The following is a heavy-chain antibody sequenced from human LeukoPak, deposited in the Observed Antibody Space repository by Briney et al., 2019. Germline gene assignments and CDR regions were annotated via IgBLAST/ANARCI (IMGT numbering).Heavy chain of an antibody. V-gene: IGHV4-4*07. D-gene: IGHD5-24*01. CDR2: IHTSGST. Sequence: SETLSLTCTVSGGSISTFYWNWIRQPAGKGLEWIGRIHTSGSTKYNPSLRSRVTISVDKSNNQFSLKLNYVTAADTAMYYCARALPNTDNYNWAFDIWGQGTMVTVSS. CDR3: ARALPNTDNYNWAFDI. J-gene: IGHJ3*02. CDR1: GGSISTFY.